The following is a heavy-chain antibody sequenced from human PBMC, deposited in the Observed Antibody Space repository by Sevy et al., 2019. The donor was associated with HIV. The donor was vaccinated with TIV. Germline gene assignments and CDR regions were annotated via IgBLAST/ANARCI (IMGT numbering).Heavy chain of an antibody. CDR3: ASPQLGDNSGLRSSFDY. CDR1: RFSFSVYA. D-gene: IGHD1-1*01. V-gene: IGHV3-30*04. Sequence: GGSLRLSCAASRFSFSVYAMHWVRQDPGRGLEWVAVISHDGSEKFYADSVKGRFTVSRDNSKNMLYLQMNSLRPDDTAVYYCASPQLGDNSGLRSSFDYWGQGTPVTVSS. CDR2: ISHDGSEK. J-gene: IGHJ4*02.